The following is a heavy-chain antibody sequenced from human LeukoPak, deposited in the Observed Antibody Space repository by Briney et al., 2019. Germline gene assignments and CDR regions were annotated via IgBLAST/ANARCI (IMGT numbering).Heavy chain of an antibody. J-gene: IGHJ4*02. CDR1: GVSISSGSNY. Sequence: KASETLSLTCSVSGVSISSGSNYWGWIRQPPGKTLEWIGSIYSSGSTYYNPSLKSRVTISVDTSKNQFSLELSSVTAADTAVYYCATANGWAGATGYNYWGQGTLVTVSS. CDR3: ATANGWAGATGYNY. CDR2: IYSSGST. V-gene: IGHV4-39*07. D-gene: IGHD1-26*01.